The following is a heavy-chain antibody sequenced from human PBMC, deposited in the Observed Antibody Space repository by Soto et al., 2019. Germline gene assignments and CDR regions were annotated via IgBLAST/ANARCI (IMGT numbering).Heavy chain of an antibody. CDR3: ARLPYCSGGRCYVVNWFDP. Sequence: SVKVSCKASGGTFSSYAISWVRQAPGQGLEWMGWIIPIFGTANYAQKFQGRVTITADDSTSTAYMELSSLRSEDTAVYYCARLPYCSGGRCYVVNWFDPWGQGTLVTVSS. CDR1: GGTFSSYA. D-gene: IGHD2-15*01. J-gene: IGHJ5*02. V-gene: IGHV1-69*13. CDR2: IIPIFGTA.